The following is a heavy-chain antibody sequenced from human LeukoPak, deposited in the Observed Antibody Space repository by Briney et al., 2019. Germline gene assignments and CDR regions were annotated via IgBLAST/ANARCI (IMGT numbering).Heavy chain of an antibody. CDR1: GFTFSSYA. CDR3: AKAGAGLRLIFHY. CDR2: ISGSGGNT. D-gene: IGHD4-17*01. J-gene: IGHJ4*02. Sequence: PGGSLRLSRAASGFTFSSYAMSWVRQAPGKGLEWVSTISGSGGNTYFADSVKGRFTISRDNSKNTLYVQMNSLRSEDTAVYYCAKAGAGLRLIFHYWGQGSLVTVSS. V-gene: IGHV3-23*01.